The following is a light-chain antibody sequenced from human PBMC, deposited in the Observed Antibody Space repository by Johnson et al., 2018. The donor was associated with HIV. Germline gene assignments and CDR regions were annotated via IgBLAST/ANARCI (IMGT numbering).Light chain of an antibody. J-gene: IGLJ1*01. CDR2: DSD. V-gene: IGLV1-51*01. CDR1: SSNIGNNY. Sequence: QSVLTQPPSVSAAPGQKVTISCSGSSSNIGNNYVSWYQQVPGTAPKLLIYDSDKRPSGIPDRFSGSRSGTSATLGVTGLQTGDEADYYCGTWDSSLSAGRVFGTGTKVTVL. CDR3: GTWDSSLSAGRV.